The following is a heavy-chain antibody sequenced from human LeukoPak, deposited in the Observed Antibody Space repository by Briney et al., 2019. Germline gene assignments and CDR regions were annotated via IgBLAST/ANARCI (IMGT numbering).Heavy chain of an antibody. V-gene: IGHV4/OR15-8*01. CDR1: GGSIVSRDW. CDR3: TRAEAY. Sequence: SETLSLTCAVSGGSIVSRDWWTWVRQPPGKGLEWIGDIFHSGGANYNLSLRSRLTLSVDKSENQFSLRLSSVTAADTAVYYCTRAEAYWGQGTLVTVSS. J-gene: IGHJ4*02. CDR2: IFHSGGA.